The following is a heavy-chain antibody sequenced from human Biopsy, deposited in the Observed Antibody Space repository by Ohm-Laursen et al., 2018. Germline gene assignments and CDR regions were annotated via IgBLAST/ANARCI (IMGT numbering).Heavy chain of an antibody. Sequence: FLRLSCAASGFGFYAMHWVRQPPGKGLEWLAVTSFDGSNKFYAESVRGRFTISRDRSRDTLYLQMNRLTNEDTALYYCAKDGGQWLGGAFDIWGHGTMVIVAS. V-gene: IGHV3-30*18. D-gene: IGHD6-19*01. J-gene: IGHJ3*02. CDR3: AKDGGQWLGGAFDI. CDR1: GFGFYA. CDR2: TSFDGSNK.